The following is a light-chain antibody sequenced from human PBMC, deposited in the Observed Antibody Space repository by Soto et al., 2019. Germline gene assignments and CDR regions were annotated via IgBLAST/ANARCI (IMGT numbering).Light chain of an antibody. Sequence: EIVMKHSPATLSVSPGERATLSCRASQSVSSNLAWYQQKPGQAPRLLIYGASTRATGLPARFSGSGSGTDFTLTISSLEPEDFAVHYCQQLSNWPPISSGQGTRLAI. CDR2: GAS. CDR3: QQLSNWPPIS. J-gene: IGKJ5*01. V-gene: IGKV3-15*01. CDR1: QSVSSN.